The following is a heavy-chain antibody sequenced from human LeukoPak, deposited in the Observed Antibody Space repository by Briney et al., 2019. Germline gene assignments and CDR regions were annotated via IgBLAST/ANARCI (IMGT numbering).Heavy chain of an antibody. CDR3: ARGGGSPSSAFDI. Sequence: GGSLRLSCAVSGFTFSSYRMSWVRQAPGKGLEWVANIKQDGSEKYYVDSVKGRFTISRDNAKNSLYLQMNSLRAEDTAVYYCARGGGSPSSAFDIWGQGTMVTVSS. D-gene: IGHD2-15*01. V-gene: IGHV3-7*04. J-gene: IGHJ3*02. CDR1: GFTFSSYR. CDR2: IKQDGSEK.